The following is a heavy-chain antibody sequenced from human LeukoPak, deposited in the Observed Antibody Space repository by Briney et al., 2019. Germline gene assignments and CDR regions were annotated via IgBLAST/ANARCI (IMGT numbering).Heavy chain of an antibody. D-gene: IGHD5-24*01. V-gene: IGHV4-34*01. J-gene: IGHJ4*02. Sequence: PSETLSLTCAVYGGSFSGYYWSWIRQPPGKGLEWIGEINHSGSTNYNPSLKSRVTISVDTSKNQFSLKLNSVTAADMAVYYCARHRSKWLQSSFDYWGQGTLVTVSS. CDR2: INHSGST. CDR1: GGSFSGYY. CDR3: ARHRSKWLQSSFDY.